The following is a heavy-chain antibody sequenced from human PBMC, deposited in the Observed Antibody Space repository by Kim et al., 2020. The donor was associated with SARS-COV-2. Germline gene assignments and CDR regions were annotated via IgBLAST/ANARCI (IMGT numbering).Heavy chain of an antibody. CDR1: GGSISSYY. CDR2: IYYSGST. CDR3: ARDKGFSRGAFDI. J-gene: IGHJ3*02. Sequence: SETLSLTCTVSGGSISSYYWSWIRQPPGKGLEWIGYIYYSGSTNYNPSLKSRVTISVDTSKNQFSLKLSSVTAADTAVYYCARDKGFSRGAFDIWGQGTMVTVSS. V-gene: IGHV4-59*01.